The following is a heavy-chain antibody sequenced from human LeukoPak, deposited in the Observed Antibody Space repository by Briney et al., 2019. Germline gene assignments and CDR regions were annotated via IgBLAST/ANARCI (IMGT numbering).Heavy chain of an antibody. Sequence: GGSLRLSFAASGFTFSSYAMSWVRQAPGKGLEWGSTIRGSGSNSYYADSVEGRFTISRDNSKSTLYLQMNSLRSEDTAIYYCANAKGSSGSGSSWDNWGQGTLVTVSS. CDR1: GFTFSSYA. J-gene: IGHJ4*02. D-gene: IGHD2-15*01. CDR2: IRGSGSNS. CDR3: ANAKGSSGSGSSWDN. V-gene: IGHV3-23*01.